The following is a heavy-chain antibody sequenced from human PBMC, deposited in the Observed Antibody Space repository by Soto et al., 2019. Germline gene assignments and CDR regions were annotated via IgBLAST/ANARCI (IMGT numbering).Heavy chain of an antibody. CDR2: IIPIFGTA. J-gene: IGHJ4*02. V-gene: IGHV1-69*06. CDR1: GGTFSSYA. Sequence: ASVKVSCKASGGTFSSYAISWVRQAPGQGLEWMGGIIPIFGTANYAQKFQGRVTITADKSTSTAYMELSSLRSEDTAVYYCARDYGSSGYFDYWGQGTLVTVSS. D-gene: IGHD3-22*01. CDR3: ARDYGSSGYFDY.